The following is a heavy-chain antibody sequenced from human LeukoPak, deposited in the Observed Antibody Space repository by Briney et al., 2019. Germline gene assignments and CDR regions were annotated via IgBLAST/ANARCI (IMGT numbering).Heavy chain of an antibody. V-gene: IGHV3-53*01. CDR2: IYSGGST. CDR3: ARGGELPSHDAFDI. D-gene: IGHD1-26*01. Sequence: GGSLRLSCAASGFTVSNNDMSWVRQAPGKGLEWVSVIYSGGSTYDADSVKGRLTISRDNSKNTLYLQMNSLRAEDTAVYYCARGGELPSHDAFDIWGQGTMVTVSS. J-gene: IGHJ3*02. CDR1: GFTVSNND.